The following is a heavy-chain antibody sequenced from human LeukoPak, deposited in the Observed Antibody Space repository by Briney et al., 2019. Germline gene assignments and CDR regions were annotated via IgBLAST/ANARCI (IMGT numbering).Heavy chain of an antibody. D-gene: IGHD6-13*01. CDR3: AKGDRSSWSPFDY. J-gene: IGHJ4*02. V-gene: IGHV3-30*02. Sequence: PGGSLRLSCAASGFTFSSYGMHWVRQAPGKGLEWVTFIRYDGSYKYYADSVKGRFTISRDNSKNTLYLQMNSLRAEDTALYYCAKGDRSSWSPFDYWGQGTLVTLSS. CDR1: GFTFSSYG. CDR2: IRYDGSYK.